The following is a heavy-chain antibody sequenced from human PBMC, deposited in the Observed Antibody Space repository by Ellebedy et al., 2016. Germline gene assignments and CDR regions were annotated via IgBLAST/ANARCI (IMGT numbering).Heavy chain of an antibody. CDR2: IIFGTA. J-gene: IGHJ4*02. V-gene: IGHV1-69*13. CDR1: GGTFSSYA. CDR3: ARGGSSNRLTDY. Sequence: SVKVSXXASGGTFSSYAISWVRQAPGQGLEWMGGIIFGTANYAQKFQGRVTITADESTSTAYMELDSLKSEDTAVYYCARGGSSNRLTDYWGQGTLVTVSS. D-gene: IGHD6-13*01.